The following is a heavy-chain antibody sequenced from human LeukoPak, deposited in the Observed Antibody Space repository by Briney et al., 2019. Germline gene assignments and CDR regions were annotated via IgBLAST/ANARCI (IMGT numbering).Heavy chain of an antibody. CDR3: ARHRVGYSSSWYVY. V-gene: IGHV3-66*04. CDR1: GFTVSSNY. Sequence: GGSLRLSCAASGFTVSSNYMSWVRQAPGKGLEWVSVIYSGGSTYYADSVKGRFTISRDNSKNTLYLQMNSLRAEDTAVYYCARHRVGYSSSWYVYWGQGTLVTVSS. D-gene: IGHD6-13*01. CDR2: IYSGGST. J-gene: IGHJ4*02.